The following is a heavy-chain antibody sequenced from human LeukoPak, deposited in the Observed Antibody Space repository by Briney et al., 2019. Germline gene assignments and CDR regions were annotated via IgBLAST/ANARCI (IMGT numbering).Heavy chain of an antibody. CDR2: IGSSGSVI. Sequence: PGGSLRLSCAASGFSFSSYEMNWVRQAPGKGLEWLSYIGSSGSVIYYADSVKGRFTISRDNAKNSLYLQMNSLRAEDTAVYYCARHVIYGSSGYHRFDYWGQGTLVTVSS. CDR3: ARHVIYGSSGYHRFDY. D-gene: IGHD3-22*01. V-gene: IGHV3-48*03. CDR1: GFSFSSYE. J-gene: IGHJ4*02.